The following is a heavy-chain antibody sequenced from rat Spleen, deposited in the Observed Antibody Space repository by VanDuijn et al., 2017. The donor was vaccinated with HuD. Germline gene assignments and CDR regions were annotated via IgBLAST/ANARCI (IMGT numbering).Heavy chain of an antibody. CDR1: GFTFSSFA. CDR3: TTDTFYDGTYYPGGFDY. CDR2: ITSGDSNT. J-gene: IGHJ2*01. D-gene: IGHD1-12*02. Sequence: EVQLVESGGGLVQPGRSLKLSCAASGFTFSSFAMAWVRQAPKKGLEWVATITSGDSNTYYPDSVRGRFTISRDNAKSTLYLQLDSLRSEDTATYYCTTDTFYDGTYYPGGFDYWGQGVMVTVSS. V-gene: IGHV5-27*01.